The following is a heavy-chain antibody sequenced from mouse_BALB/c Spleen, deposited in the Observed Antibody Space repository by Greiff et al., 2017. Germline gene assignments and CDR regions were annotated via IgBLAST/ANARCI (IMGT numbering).Heavy chain of an antibody. D-gene: IGHD2-2*01. V-gene: IGHV3-6*02. J-gene: IGHJ4*01. CDR2: ISYDGSN. CDR1: GYSITSGYY. Sequence: EVQLQESGPGLVKPSQSLSLTCSVTGYSITSGYYWNWIRQFPGNKLEWMGYISYDGSNNYNPSLKNRISITRDTSKNQFFLKLNSVTTEDTATYYCARDEAYGYDEGGDYYAMDYWGQGTSVTVSS. CDR3: ARDEAYGYDEGGDYYAMDY.